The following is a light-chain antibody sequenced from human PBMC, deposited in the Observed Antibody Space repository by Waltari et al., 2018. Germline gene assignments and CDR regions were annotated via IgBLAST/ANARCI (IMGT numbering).Light chain of an antibody. J-gene: IGKJ3*01. V-gene: IGKV3-11*01. CDR3: QHRSGP. Sequence: EIVLTQSPATLSLSPGERATLSCRASQSVSDSLDWYQHKPGQAPRRLVYDASNRATGVPARCSGSGSGTHFTLTISSLEPADFAVYYCQHRSGPFGPGTKVDFK. CDR1: QSVSDS. CDR2: DAS.